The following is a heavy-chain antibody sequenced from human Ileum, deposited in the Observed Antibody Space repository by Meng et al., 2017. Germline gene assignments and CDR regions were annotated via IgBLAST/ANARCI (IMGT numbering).Heavy chain of an antibody. J-gene: IGHJ1*01. D-gene: IGHD6-13*01. CDR3: ARPAGYSSNWYKYFQH. V-gene: IGHV4-34*01. CDR1: GGSFSGYY. CDR2: INHSGST. Sequence: QVQLQQWGAGPLKASEPLSLTCAVHGGSFSGYYWSWIRQSPVKGLEWIGEINHSGSTNYNPSLQSRVTISVDRSKSQFSLELTSVTAADTAVYYCARPAGYSSNWYKYFQHWGLGTLVTVSS.